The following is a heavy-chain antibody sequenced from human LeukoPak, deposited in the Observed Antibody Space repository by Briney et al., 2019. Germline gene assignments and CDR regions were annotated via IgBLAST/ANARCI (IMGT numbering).Heavy chain of an antibody. Sequence: GGSLRLSCSASGFTFSRYAMHWVRQVPGKGLEYVSAISSNGGSTYYADSVKGRFTISRDNSRNTLHLQMSSLRVEDTAVYYCVKDFSSGSYFDYWGQGTLVTVSS. D-gene: IGHD3-10*01. CDR1: GFTFSRYA. CDR3: VKDFSSGSYFDY. J-gene: IGHJ4*02. V-gene: IGHV3-64D*06. CDR2: ISSNGGST.